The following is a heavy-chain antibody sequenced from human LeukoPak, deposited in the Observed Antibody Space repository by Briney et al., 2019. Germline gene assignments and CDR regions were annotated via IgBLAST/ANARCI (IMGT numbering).Heavy chain of an antibody. Sequence: ASVKVSCKASGYTLTELSMHWVRQAPGKGLEWMGGFDPEDGETIYAQKFQGRVTMTEDTSTDTAYMELSSLRSEDTAVYYCATPRDYYVYFDYWGQGTLVTVSS. J-gene: IGHJ4*02. V-gene: IGHV1-24*01. CDR1: GYTLTELS. CDR3: ATPRDYYVYFDY. CDR2: FDPEDGET. D-gene: IGHD3-22*01.